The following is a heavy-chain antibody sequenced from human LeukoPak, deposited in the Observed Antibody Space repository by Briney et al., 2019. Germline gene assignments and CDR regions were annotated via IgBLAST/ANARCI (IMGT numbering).Heavy chain of an antibody. CDR2: ISDGDGST. Sequence: GGSLRLSCTASGFTLSSYAMSWVRQPPGKGLEWVSLISDGDGSTHYADSVKGRFTISRDNSKNMLYLQMNSLRADDTAVYYCAKDHSSTWFGSFNYWGQGTLVTVSS. V-gene: IGHV3-23*01. D-gene: IGHD6-13*01. CDR1: GFTLSSYA. CDR3: AKDHSSTWFGSFNY. J-gene: IGHJ4*02.